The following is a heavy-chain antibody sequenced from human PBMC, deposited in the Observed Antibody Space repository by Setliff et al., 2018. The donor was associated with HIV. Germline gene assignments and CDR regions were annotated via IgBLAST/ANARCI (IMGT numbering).Heavy chain of an antibody. V-gene: IGHV4-59*04. J-gene: IGHJ4*02. CDR2: ICYDGTP. CDR3: EVAGQ. CDR1: GGSISGYY. Sequence: SETLSLTCTVSGGSISGYYWSWIRQSPGKGLEWIGTICYDGTPFYSPSLKSRVTISVDTSKNQFSLKLRSVTAADTAVYYCEVAGQWGQGTLVTVSS. D-gene: IGHD6-19*01.